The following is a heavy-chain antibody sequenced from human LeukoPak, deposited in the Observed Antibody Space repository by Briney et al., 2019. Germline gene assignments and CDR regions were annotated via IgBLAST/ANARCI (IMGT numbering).Heavy chain of an antibody. J-gene: IGHJ4*02. D-gene: IGHD6-13*01. V-gene: IGHV4-39*01. CDR3: ARISSSEYYFDY. CDR1: GGSISSSSYY. Sequence: SETLSLTCTVSGGSISSSSYYWGWIRQPPGKGLEWIGSIYYSGSTYYNPSLKSRVTISVDTSKNQFSLKLSSVTAADTAVYYCARISSSEYYFDYWGQGTLVTVSS. CDR2: IYYSGST.